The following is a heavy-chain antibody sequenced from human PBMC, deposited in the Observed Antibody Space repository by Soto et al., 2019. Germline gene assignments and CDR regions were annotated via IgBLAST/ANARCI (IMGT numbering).Heavy chain of an antibody. D-gene: IGHD6-19*01. V-gene: IGHV4-59*01. J-gene: IGHJ4*02. CDR2: IYYSGST. Sequence: PSETLSLTCSVSGCSISSYYWSWIRQPPGKGLEWIGYIYYSGSTNYNPSLKSRVTISVDSSKNHFSLELTSVTAADTAVYYCARDAYSSGFNYFDYWGQGTLVTVSS. CDR1: GCSISSYY. CDR3: ARDAYSSGFNYFDY.